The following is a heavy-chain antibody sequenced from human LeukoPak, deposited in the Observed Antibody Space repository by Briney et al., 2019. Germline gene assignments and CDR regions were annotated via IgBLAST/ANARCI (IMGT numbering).Heavy chain of an antibody. V-gene: IGHV3-11*01. J-gene: IGHJ1*01. CDR3: AREGIAAAGTSEGEYFQH. Sequence: GGSLRLSCAASGFTFSDYYMSWIRQAPGKGLEWVSYISSSGTTIYYADSVKGRFTSSRDNAKNSLYLQMNSLRAEDTAVYYCAREGIAAAGTSEGEYFQHWGQGTLVTVSS. CDR2: ISSSGTTI. CDR1: GFTFSDYY. D-gene: IGHD6-13*01.